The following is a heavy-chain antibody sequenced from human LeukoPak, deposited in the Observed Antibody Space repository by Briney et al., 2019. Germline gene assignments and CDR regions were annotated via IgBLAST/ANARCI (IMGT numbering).Heavy chain of an antibody. J-gene: IGHJ3*02. CDR2: TYYRSKWYN. CDR3: ARGGQGDGYSADEAFDI. V-gene: IGHV6-1*01. Sequence: SQTLSLTCAISGDSVSSNSAAWNWIRQPPSRGLEWLGRTYYRSKWYNDYARSVKSRITINPDTSKNQFSLQVNSVTPEDTAVYYCARGGQGDGYSADEAFDIWGQGTMVTVSS. CDR1: GDSVSSNSAA. D-gene: IGHD5-24*01.